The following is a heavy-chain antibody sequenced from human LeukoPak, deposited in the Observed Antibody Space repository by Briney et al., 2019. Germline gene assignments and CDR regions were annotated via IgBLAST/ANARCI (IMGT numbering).Heavy chain of an antibody. CDR2: VSGSGGST. CDR1: GFTFSNYW. J-gene: IGHJ4*02. CDR3: ARRDSGYHGSGSYLAY. Sequence: GGSLRLSCAASGFTFSNYWMTWVRQAPGKGLEWVSAVSGSGGSTYYADSVRGRFTISRDNSKNTLYLQMNSLRAEDTAIYYCARRDSGYHGSGSYLAYWGQGTLVTVSS. D-gene: IGHD3-10*01. V-gene: IGHV3-23*01.